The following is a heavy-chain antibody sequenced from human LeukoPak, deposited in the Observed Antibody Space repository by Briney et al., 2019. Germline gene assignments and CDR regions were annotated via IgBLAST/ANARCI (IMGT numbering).Heavy chain of an antibody. J-gene: IGHJ4*02. D-gene: IGHD3-22*01. Sequence: ASVKVSCKASGYAFTSYYMHWVRQAPGQGLEWMGIINPSGGSTSYAQKFQGRVTMTRDTSTSTVYMELSSLRSEDTAVYYCARDGGTYEIYYYDSSGYSIDYWGQGTLVTVSS. V-gene: IGHV1-46*01. CDR2: INPSGGST. CDR3: ARDGGTYEIYYYDSSGYSIDY. CDR1: GYAFTSYY.